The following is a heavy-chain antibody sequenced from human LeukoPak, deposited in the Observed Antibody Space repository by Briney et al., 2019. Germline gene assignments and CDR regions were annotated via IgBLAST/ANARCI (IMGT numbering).Heavy chain of an antibody. Sequence: PSETLSLTCAVYGGSFSGYYWSWIRQPPGKGLEWIGEINHSGSTNYNPSLKSRVTISVDTSKNQFSLKLSSVTAADTAVYYRARAERYYGSGSFGYWGQGTLVTVSS. CDR3: ARAERYYGSGSFGY. J-gene: IGHJ4*02. V-gene: IGHV4-34*01. CDR2: INHSGST. CDR1: GGSFSGYY. D-gene: IGHD3-10*01.